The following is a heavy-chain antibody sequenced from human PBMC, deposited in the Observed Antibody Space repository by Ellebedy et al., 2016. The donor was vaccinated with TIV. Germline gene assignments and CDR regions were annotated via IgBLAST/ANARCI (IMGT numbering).Heavy chain of an antibody. CDR2: MNPNSGNT. D-gene: IGHD3-10*01. CDR3: ARRGRVQGITKGAYDY. Sequence: AASVKVSCKASGYPFTSFDINWARQATGQGLEWMGWMNPNSGNTAFAQKFQGRVSMTRNTSINTAYMELRGLRSDDTAIYYCARRGRVQGITKGAYDYWGQGILVTVSS. V-gene: IGHV1-8*01. J-gene: IGHJ4*02. CDR1: GYPFTSFD.